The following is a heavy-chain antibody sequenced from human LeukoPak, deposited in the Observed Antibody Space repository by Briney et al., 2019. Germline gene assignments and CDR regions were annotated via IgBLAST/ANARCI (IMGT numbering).Heavy chain of an antibody. D-gene: IGHD6-19*01. Sequence: GESLKISCKGSGYSFTNYWIGWVRQMPGKGLEGMGIINPGDSDTRYRPSFKGQVTISADKSISTSYLQWNSLKASDTAMYYCARRQITVAGDFDYWGQGTLVTVTS. CDR3: ARRQITVAGDFDY. V-gene: IGHV5-51*01. J-gene: IGHJ4*02. CDR2: INPGDSDT. CDR1: GYSFTNYW.